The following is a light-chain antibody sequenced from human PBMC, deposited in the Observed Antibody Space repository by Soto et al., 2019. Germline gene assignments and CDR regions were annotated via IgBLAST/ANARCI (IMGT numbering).Light chain of an antibody. CDR2: DAS. CDR1: QTVGRDY. V-gene: IGKV3-20*01. J-gene: IGKJ1*01. CDR3: QQYASPPVT. Sequence: EIVLTQSPGTLSLSPGERATLSCRASQTVGRDYLGWYQQKPGQAPRLLIYDASYRATGISDRFSGSRSGTDFTLTISRLEPEDFAVYFCQQYASPPVTFGQGTRVEIK.